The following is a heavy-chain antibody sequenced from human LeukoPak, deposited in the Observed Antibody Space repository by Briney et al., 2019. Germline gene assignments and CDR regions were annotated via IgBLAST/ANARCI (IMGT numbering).Heavy chain of an antibody. CDR3: ARTKNSGRYYYFDY. J-gene: IGHJ4*02. V-gene: IGHV3-7*01. Sequence: GGSLRLSCADSGFTFSTYWMSWLRLVPGKGLEWVANIKPDGSEKYYADSVKGRFSISRDNAKNSLYLQMNNLRAEDTAVYYCARTKNSGRYYYFDYWGPGTLVTVSS. D-gene: IGHD3-22*01. CDR2: IKPDGSEK. CDR1: GFTFSTYW.